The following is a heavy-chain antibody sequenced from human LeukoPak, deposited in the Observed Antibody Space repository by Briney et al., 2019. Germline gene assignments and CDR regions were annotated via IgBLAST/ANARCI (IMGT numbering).Heavy chain of an antibody. V-gene: IGHV4-59*01. CDR3: ARGTRRMATTLDY. J-gene: IGHJ4*02. D-gene: IGHD5-24*01. CDR2: IYYSGST. CDR1: GGSISSYY. Sequence: SETLSLTCTVSGGSISSYYWSWIRQPPGKGLEWIGYIYYSGSTNYNPSLKSRVTISVDTSKNQFSLKLSSVTAADTAVYYCARGTRRMATTLDYWGQGTLVTVSS.